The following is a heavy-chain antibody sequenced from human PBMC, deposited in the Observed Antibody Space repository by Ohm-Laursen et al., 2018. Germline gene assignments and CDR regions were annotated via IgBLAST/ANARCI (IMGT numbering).Heavy chain of an antibody. D-gene: IGHD3-16*01. Sequence: SLRLSCAASGLTFSTYGMLWVRQTPGKGLEWLAVISHDGSNKYYADSVKGRFTISRDNSKNTLFLQMNSLRLEDTAVYYCAREAWGSYDYWGQGTLVTVSS. CDR2: ISHDGSNK. V-gene: IGHV3-30*03. CDR1: GLTFSTYG. CDR3: AREAWGSYDY. J-gene: IGHJ4*02.